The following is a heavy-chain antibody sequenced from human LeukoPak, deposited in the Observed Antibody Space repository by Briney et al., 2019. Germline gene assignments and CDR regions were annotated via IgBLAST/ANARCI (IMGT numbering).Heavy chain of an antibody. CDR1: GFTFSSYA. D-gene: IGHD2-2*01. J-gene: IGHJ4*02. V-gene: IGHV3-30-3*01. CDR2: ISYDGSNK. Sequence: GRSLTLSCAASGFTFSSYAMHWVGQAPGKGLEWVAVISYDGSNKYYAGSVKGRFTISRDNSKNTLYLQMNSLRAEDTAVYYCARDYRYCSSTSCYTFDYWGQGTLVTVSS. CDR3: ARDYRYCSSTSCYTFDY.